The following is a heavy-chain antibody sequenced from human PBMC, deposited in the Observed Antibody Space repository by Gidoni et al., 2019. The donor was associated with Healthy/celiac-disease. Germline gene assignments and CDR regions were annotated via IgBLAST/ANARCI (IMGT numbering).Heavy chain of an antibody. CDR2: INPSGGST. D-gene: IGHD3-10*01. CDR1: GYTFTRSY. CDR3: ARGVVRGVNSNYYYYGMDV. J-gene: IGHJ6*02. Sequence: QVQLVQSGAEVQKPGASVKVSCKASGYTFTRSYMHWVRQAPGQGLEWMGIINPSGGSTSYEQKFQGRVTMTRDTSTSTVYMELSSLRSEDTAVYYCARGVVRGVNSNYYYYGMDVWGQGTTVTVSS. V-gene: IGHV1-46*01.